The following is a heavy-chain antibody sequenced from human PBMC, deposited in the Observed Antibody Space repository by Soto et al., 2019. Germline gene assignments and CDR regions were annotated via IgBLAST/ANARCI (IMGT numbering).Heavy chain of an antibody. V-gene: IGHV4-59*01. CDR2: IYYSGST. Sequence: PSETLSLTCTVSGGSISSYYWSWIRQPPGKGLEWIGYIYYSGSTNNNPSLKSRVTISVDTSKNQFSLKLSSVTAADTAVYYCARGGLTYYDFWSGSGFDPWGQGTLVTVSS. CDR1: GGSISSYY. D-gene: IGHD3-3*01. J-gene: IGHJ5*02. CDR3: ARGGLTYYDFWSGSGFDP.